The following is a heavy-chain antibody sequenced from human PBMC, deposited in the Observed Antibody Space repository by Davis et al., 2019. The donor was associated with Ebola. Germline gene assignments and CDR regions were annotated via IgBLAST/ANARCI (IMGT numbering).Heavy chain of an antibody. CDR1: GYRFTSYY. CDR2: INPITGGT. V-gene: IGHV1-46*01. CDR3: AREGGRYYDSSGYVFDI. Sequence: ASVKVSCKASGYRFTSYYMHWVRQAPGQGLEWMGIINPITGGTSYAQNFQVRVNMTRDTSTSTVYMELSSLRSEDTAVYYCAREGGRYYDSSGYVFDIWGQGTMV. D-gene: IGHD3-22*01. J-gene: IGHJ3*02.